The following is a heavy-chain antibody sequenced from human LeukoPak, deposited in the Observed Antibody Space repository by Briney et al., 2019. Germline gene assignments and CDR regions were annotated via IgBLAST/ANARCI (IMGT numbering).Heavy chain of an antibody. CDR3: ARVRNSGYDSGIDY. CDR2: IYYSGST. V-gene: IGHV4-59*01. D-gene: IGHD5-12*01. CDR1: GGSISSYY. Sequence: SETLSLTCTVSGGSISSYYWSWIRQPPGKGLEWIGYIYYSGSTNYNPSLKSRVTISVATSKNQFSLKLRSVTAADTAVYYCARVRNSGYDSGIDYWGQGTLVTVSS. J-gene: IGHJ4*02.